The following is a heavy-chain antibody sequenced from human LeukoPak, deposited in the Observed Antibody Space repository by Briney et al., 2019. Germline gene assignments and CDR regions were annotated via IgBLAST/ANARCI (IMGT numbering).Heavy chain of an antibody. CDR1: GFTFGGYA. D-gene: IGHD5-12*01. J-gene: IGHJ4*02. V-gene: IGHV3-49*04. CDR3: TRVPNSGYDLDY. Sequence: GGSLRLSCTASGFTFGGYAMSWVRQAPGKGLEGVGFIRSKAYGGTTEYAASVKGRFTISRDDSKSIAYLQMNSLKTEDTAVYYCTRVPNSGYDLDYWGQGTLVTVSS. CDR2: IRSKAYGGTT.